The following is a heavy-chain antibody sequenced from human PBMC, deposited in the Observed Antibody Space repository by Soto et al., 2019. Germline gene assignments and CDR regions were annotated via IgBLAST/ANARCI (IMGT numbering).Heavy chain of an antibody. D-gene: IGHD2-15*01. Sequence: QVQLVESGGGVVQPGRSLSLSCAASGFTFSSYGMHWVRQAPGKGLEWVAVISYDGSNKYYADSVKGRFTISRDNSKNTLYLQMNSLRAEDTAVYYCAKADPLLRYCSGGSCYPNYYYYYGMDVWGQGTTVTVSS. CDR2: ISYDGSNK. CDR1: GFTFSSYG. CDR3: AKADPLLRYCSGGSCYPNYYYYYGMDV. V-gene: IGHV3-30*18. J-gene: IGHJ6*02.